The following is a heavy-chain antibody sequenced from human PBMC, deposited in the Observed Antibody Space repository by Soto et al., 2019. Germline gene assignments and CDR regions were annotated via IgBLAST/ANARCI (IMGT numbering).Heavy chain of an antibody. CDR3: ARGGYSYGYNTYYNYAMDV. J-gene: IGHJ6*02. D-gene: IGHD5-18*01. CDR2: ISYDGDNK. V-gene: IGHV3-30-3*01. Sequence: QVQLVESGGGVVQPGRSLRLSCAASGFTFSSYARHWVRQTPGKGLEWVAVISYDGDNKYYADSVRGRFTISRDNSDNTLSLQMNNLRGEDTAVYYCARGGYSYGYNTYYNYAMDVWGQGTTVTVSS. CDR1: GFTFSSYA.